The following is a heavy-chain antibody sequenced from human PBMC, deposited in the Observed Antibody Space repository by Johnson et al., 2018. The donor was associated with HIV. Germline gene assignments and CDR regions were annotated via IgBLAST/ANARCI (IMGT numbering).Heavy chain of an antibody. CDR3: ARAIAAAGTVGVDAFDI. CDR1: GFTFDDYG. Sequence: VQLVESGGGVVRPGWSLTLSCAASGFTFDDYGMTWVRQAPGKGLEWVSCITWNGGGEGYADSVKGGFTISRDNAKNSLYLQMNSLRAEDTAFYYCARAIAAAGTVGVDAFDIWGQGTMVTVSS. CDR2: ITWNGGGE. V-gene: IGHV3-20*04. D-gene: IGHD6-13*01. J-gene: IGHJ3*02.